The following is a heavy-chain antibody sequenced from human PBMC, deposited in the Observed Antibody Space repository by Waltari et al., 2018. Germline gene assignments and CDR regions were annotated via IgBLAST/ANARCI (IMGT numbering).Heavy chain of an antibody. J-gene: IGHJ4*02. CDR3: ARGRGFFYGSGSYYEIDY. CDR1: GGPISSGGYY. V-gene: IGHV4-31*03. Sequence: QVQPQESGPGLVKPSQTLSLTCTVSGGPISSGGYYWSWIRQHPGKGLEWIGYIYHSGSTYYNPSLKSRVTISVDRSKNQFSLKLSSVTAADTAVYYCARGRGFFYGSGSYYEIDYWGQGTLVTVSS. D-gene: IGHD3-10*01. CDR2: IYHSGST.